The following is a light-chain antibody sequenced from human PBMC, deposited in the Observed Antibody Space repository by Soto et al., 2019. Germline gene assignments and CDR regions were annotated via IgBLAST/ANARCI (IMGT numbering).Light chain of an antibody. V-gene: IGKV3-20*01. CDR1: RSVIANY. J-gene: IGKJ5*01. Sequence: DIVLTQSPGTLSLSPGERATLSCRASRSVIANYLAWYQQKPGQAPRLLIYRASSRATGIQDRFSGTGSGTDFTLTIRRVEPEDFAVYYCKQYGTAPITFGQGTRLEIK. CDR2: RAS. CDR3: KQYGTAPIT.